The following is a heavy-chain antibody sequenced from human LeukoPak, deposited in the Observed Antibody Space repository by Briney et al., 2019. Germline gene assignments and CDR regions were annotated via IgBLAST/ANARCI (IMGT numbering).Heavy chain of an antibody. CDR3: ARVGYSGYDYGLL. D-gene: IGHD5-12*01. Sequence: PGGSLRLSCAASGFTFSSYSMNWVRQAPGKGLEGVSSISSSSSYIYYADSVKGRFTISRDNAKNSLYLQMNSLRAEDTAVYYCARVGYSGYDYGLLWGQGTLVTVSS. V-gene: IGHV3-21*01. CDR1: GFTFSSYS. J-gene: IGHJ4*02. CDR2: ISSSSSYI.